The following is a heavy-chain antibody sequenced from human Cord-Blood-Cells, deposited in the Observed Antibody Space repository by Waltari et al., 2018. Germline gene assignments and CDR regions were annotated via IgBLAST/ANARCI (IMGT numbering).Heavy chain of an antibody. CDR3: ARIPTMVRGVITYYYYYYMDV. J-gene: IGHJ6*03. Sequence: QVQLQQWGAGLLKPSETLSLTCAVYGGSFSGYYWSWIRQPPGKGLEWIGEINHSGSTNDNPSLKSRVTISVDTSKNQFSLKLSSVTAADTAVYYCARIPTMVRGVITYYYYYYMDVWGKGTTVTVSS. D-gene: IGHD3-10*01. CDR1: GGSFSGYY. CDR2: INHSGST. V-gene: IGHV4-34*01.